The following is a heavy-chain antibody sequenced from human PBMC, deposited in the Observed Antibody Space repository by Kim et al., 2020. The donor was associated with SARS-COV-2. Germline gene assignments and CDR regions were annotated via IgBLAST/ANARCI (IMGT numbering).Heavy chain of an antibody. J-gene: IGHJ4*02. D-gene: IGHD6-13*01. Sequence: GGSLRLSCTASGFTFGDYAMSWVRQAPGKGLEWVGFIRSKAYGGTTEYAASVKGRFTISRDDSKSIAYLQMNSLKTEDTAVYYCTTLPGYSSSWYSGQGTLVTVSS. V-gene: IGHV3-49*04. CDR1: GFTFGDYA. CDR3: TTLPGYSSSWY. CDR2: IRSKAYGGTT.